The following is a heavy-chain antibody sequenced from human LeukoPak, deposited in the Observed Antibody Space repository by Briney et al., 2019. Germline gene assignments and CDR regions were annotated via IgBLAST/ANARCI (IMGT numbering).Heavy chain of an antibody. D-gene: IGHD3-22*01. CDR3: ATDSGSAPFDY. J-gene: IGHJ4*02. Sequence: GGSLRLSCAASGFTFSDYGMHWVRQAPGKGPEWVAYIQYDGGSTSYADSVKGRFTISRDNSKNTLFLQMNGLRAEDTAVYYCATDSGSAPFDYWGQGTLVTVSS. V-gene: IGHV3-30*02. CDR1: GFTFSDYG. CDR2: IQYDGGST.